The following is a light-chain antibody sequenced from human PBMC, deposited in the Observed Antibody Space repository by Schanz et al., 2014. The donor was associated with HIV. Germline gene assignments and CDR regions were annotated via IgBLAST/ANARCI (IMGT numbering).Light chain of an antibody. V-gene: IGLV1-40*01. CDR3: CSYTTTSTYV. CDR2: DNT. J-gene: IGLJ1*01. Sequence: QSVLAQPPSVSGAPGQRVTISCTGSSSNIGADFDVHWYQLLPGTAPKLLIFDNTNRPSGVPARFSGSKSASSASLAISGLQAEDEADYYCCSYTTTSTYVFGAGTKLTVL. CDR1: SSNIGADFD.